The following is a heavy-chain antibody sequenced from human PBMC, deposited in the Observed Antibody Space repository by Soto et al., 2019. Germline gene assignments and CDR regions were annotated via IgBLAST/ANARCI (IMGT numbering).Heavy chain of an antibody. CDR3: ARGRGVWGSYHYNWFDP. CDR1: GGSISSYY. CDR2: INHSGST. Sequence: PSETLSLTCTVSGGSISSYYWSWIRQPPGKGLEWIGEINHSGSTNYNPSLKSRVTISVDTSKNQFSLKLSSVTAADTAVYYCARGRGVWGSYHYNWFDPWGQGTLVTV. J-gene: IGHJ5*02. V-gene: IGHV4-34*01. D-gene: IGHD3-16*02.